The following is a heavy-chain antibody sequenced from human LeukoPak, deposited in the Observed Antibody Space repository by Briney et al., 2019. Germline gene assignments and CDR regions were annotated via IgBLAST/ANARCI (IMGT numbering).Heavy chain of an antibody. Sequence: GASVKLSCKASGYTFTSYAMNWVRQAPGQGLEWMGWINTNTGNPTYAQGFTGRFVFSLDTSVSTAYLQISSLKAEDTAVYYCARESQLATGNWFDPWGQGTLVTVSS. CDR1: GYTFTSYA. J-gene: IGHJ5*02. CDR3: ARESQLATGNWFDP. CDR2: INTNTGNP. V-gene: IGHV7-4-1*02. D-gene: IGHD6-6*01.